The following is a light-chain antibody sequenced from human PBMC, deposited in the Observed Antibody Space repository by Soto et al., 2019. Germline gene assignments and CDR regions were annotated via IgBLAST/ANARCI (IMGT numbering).Light chain of an antibody. CDR3: QQYERSPTS. CDR1: QSVGSTF. Sequence: EIVLTQSPGTLSLSPGERATLSCRASQSVGSTFLAWYQQKPGQAPSLLIYGASRRATGLPDMFSGSGSGPDFTLTISSREPEDFAVYYRQQYERSPTSFGGGTKVEIK. V-gene: IGKV3-20*01. J-gene: IGKJ4*01. CDR2: GAS.